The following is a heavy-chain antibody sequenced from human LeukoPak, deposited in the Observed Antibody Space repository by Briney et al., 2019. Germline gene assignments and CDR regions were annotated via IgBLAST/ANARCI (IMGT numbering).Heavy chain of an antibody. J-gene: IGHJ4*02. CDR3: ARDRSGTEHFDY. V-gene: IGHV3-30*04. Sequence: PGRSLRLSCAASGFTFSSYAMHWVRQAPGKGLEWVAVISYDGSNKYYADSVKGRFTISRDNSKNTLYLQMNSLRAEDTAVHYCARDRSGTEHFDYWGQGTLVTVSS. CDR2: ISYDGSNK. CDR1: GFTFSSYA. D-gene: IGHD6-13*01.